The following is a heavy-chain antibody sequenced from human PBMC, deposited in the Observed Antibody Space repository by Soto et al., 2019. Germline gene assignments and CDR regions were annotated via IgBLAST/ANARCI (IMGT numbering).Heavy chain of an antibody. D-gene: IGHD3-22*01. CDR3: ARVYGYYYDSSGYGLFDY. Sequence: SVKVSCKASGGTFSSYAISWVRQAPGQGLEWMGGIIPIFNTANYAQKFQGRVTITADEYTSTAYMELSSLRSEDTAVYYCARVYGYYYDSSGYGLFDYWGQGTLVTVSS. CDR2: IIPIFNTA. J-gene: IGHJ4*02. CDR1: GGTFSSYA. V-gene: IGHV1-69*13.